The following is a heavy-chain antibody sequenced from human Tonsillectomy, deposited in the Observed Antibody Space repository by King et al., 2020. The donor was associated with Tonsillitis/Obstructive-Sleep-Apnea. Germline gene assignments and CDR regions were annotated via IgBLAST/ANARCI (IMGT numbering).Heavy chain of an antibody. V-gene: IGHV3-30*04. CDR3: ARDGGVEMATIENYFDY. CDR2: ISYDGSDE. J-gene: IGHJ4*02. D-gene: IGHD5-24*01. Sequence: VQLVESGGGVVQPGRSLRLSCAASGFTFSSYAMHWVRQAPSKGLEWVAVISYDGSDEYYADSVKGRFTISRDNSKNTVYLQMNSLRAEDTAVYYCARDGGVEMATIENYFDYWGQGTLVTVSS. CDR1: GFTFSSYA.